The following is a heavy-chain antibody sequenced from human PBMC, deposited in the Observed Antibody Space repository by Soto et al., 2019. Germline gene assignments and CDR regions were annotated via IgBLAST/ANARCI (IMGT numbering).Heavy chain of an antibody. V-gene: IGHV4-59*12. D-gene: IGHD4-17*01. Sequence: SETLSLTCTVSGGSISSYFWSWIRQPPGKGLEWIGYIYYSGSTNYNPSLKSRVTMSVDTSKNQFSLKLSSVTAADTAVYYCARNDYGDYNDAFDIWGQGTMVTVSS. CDR3: ARNDYGDYNDAFDI. CDR1: GGSISSYF. CDR2: IYYSGST. J-gene: IGHJ3*02.